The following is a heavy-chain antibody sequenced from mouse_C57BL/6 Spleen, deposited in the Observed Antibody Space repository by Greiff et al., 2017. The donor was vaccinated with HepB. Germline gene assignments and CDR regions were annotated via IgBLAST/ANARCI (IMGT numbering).Heavy chain of an antibody. CDR1: GYAFSSSW. CDR3: ARSENWYAMDY. Sequence: VMLVESGPELVKPGASVKISCKASGYAFSSSWMNWVKQRPGKGLEWIGRIYPGDGDTNYIGKFKGKATLTADKSSSTAYMQLSSLTSEDSAVYFCARSENWYAMDYWGQGTSVTVSS. CDR2: IYPGDGDT. D-gene: IGHD4-1*01. V-gene: IGHV1-82*01. J-gene: IGHJ4*01.